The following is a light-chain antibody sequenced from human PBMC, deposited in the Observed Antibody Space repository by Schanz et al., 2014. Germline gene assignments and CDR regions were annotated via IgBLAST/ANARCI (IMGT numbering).Light chain of an antibody. V-gene: IGLV2-11*01. CDR2: DVS. Sequence: QSALTQPRSVSGSPGQSVTISCTGTSSDVGAYNDVSWYQQHPGKAPKLMIYDVSKRPSGVPDRFSGSKSGNTASLTISGLQAEDEADYYCSSYTSNSPYVVFGGGTKLTVL. J-gene: IGLJ2*01. CDR1: SSDVGAYND. CDR3: SSYTSNSPYVV.